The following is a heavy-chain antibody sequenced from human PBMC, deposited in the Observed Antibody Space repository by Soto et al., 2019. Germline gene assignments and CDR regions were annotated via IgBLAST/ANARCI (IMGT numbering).Heavy chain of an antibody. CDR3: ARSGKWLDYGMAV. CDR1: GFTFSSYW. D-gene: IGHD6-19*01. CDR2: IQTDGSTT. J-gene: IGHJ6*02. Sequence: EVQLVESGGGLGQPGGSLRLSCAASGFTFSSYWMHWVRQAPGKGLVWVSRIQTDGSTTGYADSVKGRLTISRDNAENTQYLQMTSLRHEDTAVYYCARSGKWLDYGMAVWGPGTTVTVSS. V-gene: IGHV3-74*01.